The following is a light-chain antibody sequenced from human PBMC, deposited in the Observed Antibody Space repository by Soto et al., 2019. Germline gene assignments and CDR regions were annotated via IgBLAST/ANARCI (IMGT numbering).Light chain of an antibody. CDR1: QGISNY. Sequence: DIQMTQSPFSLSASVGDRVTITCRASQGISNYVNWYQKKPGKAPKLLIYAAASMQSGVPSRFSGSGSETDFTLTISSLQPDDSATYYCQQSFSPRWTFGQGTKVEV. J-gene: IGKJ1*01. CDR2: AAA. CDR3: QQSFSPRWT. V-gene: IGKV1-39*01.